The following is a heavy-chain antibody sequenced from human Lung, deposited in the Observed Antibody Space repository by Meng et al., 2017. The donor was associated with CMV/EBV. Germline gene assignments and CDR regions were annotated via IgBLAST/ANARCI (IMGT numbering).Heavy chain of an antibody. CDR2: IQTITEGGTT. Sequence: AFGFTFTYSVMTWVRQAPGKGLEWVGRIQTITEGGTTDYIAPVKGRFTISRDDSESTVYLQMNSLKTEDTAMYYCTSGNGKSDCDYWGQGTLVTVSS. J-gene: IGHJ4*02. CDR3: TSGNGKSDCDY. V-gene: IGHV3-15*07. CDR1: GFTFTYSV.